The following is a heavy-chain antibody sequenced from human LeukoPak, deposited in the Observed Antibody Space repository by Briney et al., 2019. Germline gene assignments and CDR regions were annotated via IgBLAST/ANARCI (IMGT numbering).Heavy chain of an antibody. CDR2: ISYDGSNK. J-gene: IGHJ4*02. D-gene: IGHD6-13*01. V-gene: IGHV3-30*18. CDR1: GFTFSSYG. CDR3: AKDRTMAADGTYFDY. Sequence: GRSLRLSCAAPGFTFSSYGMHWVRQAPGKGLEWVAVISYDGSNKYYTDSVKGRFTISRDNSQNTLYLQMNSLRTEDTALYFCAKDRTMAADGTYFDYWGQGTLVTVSS.